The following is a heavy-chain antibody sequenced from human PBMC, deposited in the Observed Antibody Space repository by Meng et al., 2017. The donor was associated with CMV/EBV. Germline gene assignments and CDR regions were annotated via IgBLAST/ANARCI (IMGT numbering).Heavy chain of an antibody. D-gene: IGHD3-10*01. CDR3: ARESMVRGED. Sequence: QVQVQPWGAGLLKPLGTLSLTCAGYGGSFSGYYWSWIHQPPGKGLEWIGEINHSGSTNYNPSLKSRVTISVDTSKNQFSLKLSSVAAADTAVYYCARESMVRGEDWGQGTLVTVSS. V-gene: IGHV4-34*01. J-gene: IGHJ4*02. CDR2: INHSGST. CDR1: GGSFSGYY.